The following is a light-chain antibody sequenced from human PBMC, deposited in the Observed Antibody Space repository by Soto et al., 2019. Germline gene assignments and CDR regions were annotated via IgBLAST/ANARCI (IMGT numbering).Light chain of an antibody. Sequence: EILMTQSPATLSVSPGERATLSCRASQSVSSNLAWYQQKPGQAPRLLIYGASTRATGIPARFSGSGSGTGFTLTISILQSEDFAVYYCQQYNKWPWTFGQGTKVDI. J-gene: IGKJ1*01. CDR1: QSVSSN. CDR2: GAS. CDR3: QQYNKWPWT. V-gene: IGKV3-15*01.